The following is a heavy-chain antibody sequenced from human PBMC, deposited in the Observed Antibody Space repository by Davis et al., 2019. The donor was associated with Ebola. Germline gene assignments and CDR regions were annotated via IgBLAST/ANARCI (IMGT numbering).Heavy chain of an antibody. CDR1: GYTFTSYY. CDR3: ARAHYDFWSGLGWFDP. D-gene: IGHD3-3*01. J-gene: IGHJ5*02. CDR2: INPSGGST. V-gene: IGHV1-46*01. Sequence: ALVKVSCKASGYTFTSYYMHWVRQAPGQGLEWMGIINPSGGSTSYAQKFQGRVTMTRDTSTSTVYMELSSLRSEDTAVYYCARAHYDFWSGLGWFDPWGQGTLVTVSS.